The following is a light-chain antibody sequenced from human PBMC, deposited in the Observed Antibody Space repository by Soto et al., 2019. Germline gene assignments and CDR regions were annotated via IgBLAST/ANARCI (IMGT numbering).Light chain of an antibody. V-gene: IGLV6-57*04. J-gene: IGLJ3*02. Sequence: NFMLTQPHSVSESPGKTVTISCTRSGGSIANNYVQWYQQRPGSAPTPVIFQDNERPSGVPDRFSGSIDSSSNSASLTISGLRTEDEADYYCHSYDSSAHGVFGGGTQLTVL. CDR3: HSYDSSAHGV. CDR1: GGSIANNY. CDR2: QDN.